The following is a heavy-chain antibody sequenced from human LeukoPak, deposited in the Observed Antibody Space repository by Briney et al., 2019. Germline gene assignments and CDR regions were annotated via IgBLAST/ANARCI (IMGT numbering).Heavy chain of an antibody. Sequence: SETLSLTCAVSGYSISSGYYWGWIRQPPGKGLEWIGSIYHSGSTYYNPSLKSRVTISVDTSKNQFSLKLSSVTAADTAVYYCARLGRLLWFGELSDVGDYWGQGTLVTVSS. CDR3: ARLGRLLWFGELSDVGDY. CDR1: GYSISSGYY. CDR2: IYHSGST. V-gene: IGHV4-38-2*01. D-gene: IGHD3-10*01. J-gene: IGHJ4*02.